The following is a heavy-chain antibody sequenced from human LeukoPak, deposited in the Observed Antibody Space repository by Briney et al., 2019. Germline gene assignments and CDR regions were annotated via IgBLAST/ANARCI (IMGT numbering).Heavy chain of an antibody. D-gene: IGHD3-10*01. Sequence: ASVKVSCKASGYTFTRYYMHWVRQAPGQGLEWMGWINPNSGGTKYVQKLQGRVTMTRVTSISTSYMELSRLRSDDTAMYYCARVHYGSVTFYKPYCYFDLWGRGTLVTVSS. CDR3: ARVHYGSVTFYKPYCYFDL. CDR2: INPNSGGT. V-gene: IGHV1-2*02. J-gene: IGHJ2*01. CDR1: GYTFTRYY.